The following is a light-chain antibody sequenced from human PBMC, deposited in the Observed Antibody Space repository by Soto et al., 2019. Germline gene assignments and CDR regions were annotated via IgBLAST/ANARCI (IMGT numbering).Light chain of an antibody. Sequence: DIVLTQSPLSQPVTPGEPASLSCRSSQSLLGSGGHNYLDWYVQKPGQSPQFVIFLGSHRPSGVPDRFSGSGSGTDFTLKISRVEAEDVGVYFCMQSLQTPRTFGQGTRVEI. CDR3: MQSLQTPRT. CDR1: QSLLGSGGHNY. CDR2: LGS. J-gene: IGKJ1*01. V-gene: IGKV2-28*01.